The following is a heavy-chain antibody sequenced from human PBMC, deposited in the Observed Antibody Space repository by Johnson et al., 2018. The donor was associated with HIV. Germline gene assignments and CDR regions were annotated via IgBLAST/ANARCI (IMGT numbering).Heavy chain of an antibody. V-gene: IGHV3-33*08. CDR3: ARSQYSGRTGGAFDI. CDR1: GFTFSSYG. J-gene: IGHJ3*02. D-gene: IGHD1-26*01. Sequence: QVQLVESGGGVVQPGRSLRLSCAASGFTFSSYGMHWVRQAPGKGLEWVAVIRYDGSNKYYADSVKGRFTISRDNSKNTLYLQMNSLRPEDTAVYYCARSQYSGRTGGAFDIWGQGTMVTVSS. CDR2: IRYDGSNK.